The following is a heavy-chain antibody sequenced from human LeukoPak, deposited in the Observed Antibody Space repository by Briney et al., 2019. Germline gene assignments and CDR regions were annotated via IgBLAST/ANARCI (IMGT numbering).Heavy chain of an antibody. D-gene: IGHD3-22*01. V-gene: IGHV4-39*01. CDR1: GGSISSSSTY. Sequence: PSETLSLTCTVSGGSISSSSTYWGWIRQPPGKGLEWIGSIYYSGSTYYSPSLKSRITISVDTSKNQFSLKLSSVTAADTAVYYCASQYDSSGYHYFDYWGQGTLVTVSS. CDR3: ASQYDSSGYHYFDY. CDR2: IYYSGST. J-gene: IGHJ4*02.